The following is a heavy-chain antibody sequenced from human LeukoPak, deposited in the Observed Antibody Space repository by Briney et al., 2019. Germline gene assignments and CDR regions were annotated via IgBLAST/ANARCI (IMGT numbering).Heavy chain of an antibody. CDR3: ARDLMTVTKGFDI. J-gene: IGHJ3*02. V-gene: IGHV4-34*01. CDR1: GGSFSGYY. D-gene: IGHD4-17*01. CDR2: INHSGST. Sequence: SETLSLTCAVYGGSFSGYYWSWTRQPPGNGLEWIGEINHSGSTNYNPSLKSRVTISINTSKNQFSLKLSSVTAADPAVYYCARDLMTVTKGFDIWGQGTMVSVSS.